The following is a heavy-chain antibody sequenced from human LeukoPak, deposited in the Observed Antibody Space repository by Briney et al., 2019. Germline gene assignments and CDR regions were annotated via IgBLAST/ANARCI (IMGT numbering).Heavy chain of an antibody. CDR1: GDSIGNYY. Sequence: SETLSLTCTVSGDSIGNYYWNWIRQHPGKGLECIGFISYSGNTYYNPSLKSRVTISEDASKNQLSLRLTSVTAADTAVYYCAREKVTGDLYYFDSWGQGTLVTVSS. CDR2: ISYSGNT. J-gene: IGHJ4*02. V-gene: IGHV4-31*03. D-gene: IGHD7-27*01. CDR3: AREKVTGDLYYFDS.